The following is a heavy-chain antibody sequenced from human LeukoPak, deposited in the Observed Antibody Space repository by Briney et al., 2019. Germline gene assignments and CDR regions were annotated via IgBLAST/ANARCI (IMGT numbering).Heavy chain of an antibody. Sequence: GGSLRLSCAASGCTLSSSGMGWVRQAPGKGLECVSPITGIGGSTSYRDSLKGRFTISRDNSKNTLYLQMNSLRAEDTAVYYCARGRNTGRQFYFDYWGQGTLVTVAS. J-gene: IGHJ4*02. D-gene: IGHD5-18*01. CDR3: ARGRNTGRQFYFDY. CDR1: GCTLSSSG. CDR2: ITGIGGST. V-gene: IGHV3-23*01.